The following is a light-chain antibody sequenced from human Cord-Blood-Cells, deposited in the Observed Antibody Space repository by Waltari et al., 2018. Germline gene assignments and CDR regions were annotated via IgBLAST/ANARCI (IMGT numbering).Light chain of an antibody. CDR3: QQYNSYST. CDR2: DAS. V-gene: IGKV1-5*01. Sequence: DIQMTQSPSTLSASVGDRVTITCRASQSISSWLAWYQQKPGKAPKLLIYDASSVESGVPSRFSGSVSVTEFTLTISSLQPDDFATDCCQQYNSYSTFGQGTKVEI. CDR1: QSISSW. J-gene: IGKJ1*01.